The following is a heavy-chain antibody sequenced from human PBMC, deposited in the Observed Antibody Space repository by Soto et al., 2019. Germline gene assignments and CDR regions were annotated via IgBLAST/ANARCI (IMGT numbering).Heavy chain of an antibody. CDR2: IIPILGIA. J-gene: IGHJ4*02. Sequence: QVQLVQSGAEVKKPGSSVKVSCKACGGTFSSYTISWVRQAPGQGLEWMGRIIPILGIANYAQKFQGRVTITADKSTSTAYMELSSLRSEDTAVYYCASKVGADDFDYWGQGTLVTVSS. V-gene: IGHV1-69*02. CDR1: GGTFSSYT. CDR3: ASKVGADDFDY. D-gene: IGHD1-26*01.